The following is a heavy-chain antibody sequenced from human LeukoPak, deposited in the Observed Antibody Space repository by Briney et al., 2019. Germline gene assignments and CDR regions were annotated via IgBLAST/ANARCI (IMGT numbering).Heavy chain of an antibody. Sequence: PSETLSLTCAVDGASFSGYYWSWIRQPPGKGLEWIGEINHSGSTNYNPSLKSRVTISVYTSKNQFSLKLSSVTAADTAVYYCARRHGRTGEGAFDIWGQGTIVTVSS. CDR1: GASFSGYY. J-gene: IGHJ3*02. V-gene: IGHV4-34*01. CDR2: INHSGST. CDR3: ARRHGRTGEGAFDI. D-gene: IGHD7-27*01.